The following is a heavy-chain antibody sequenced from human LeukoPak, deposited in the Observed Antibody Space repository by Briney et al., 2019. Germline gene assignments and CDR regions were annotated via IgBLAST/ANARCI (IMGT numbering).Heavy chain of an antibody. V-gene: IGHV1-18*01. J-gene: IGHJ4*02. Sequence: ASVKVSCKASGYTFTSYGISWVRQAPGQGLEWTGWISGYNGNTNYAQKFQGRVTMTIDTSTSTLYMELRSLRSDDTAVYYCARGRTHRRLWLGESTGGPFDYWGQGTLVTVSS. CDR1: GYTFTSYG. CDR3: ARGRTHRRLWLGESTGGPFDY. CDR2: ISGYNGNT. D-gene: IGHD3-10*01.